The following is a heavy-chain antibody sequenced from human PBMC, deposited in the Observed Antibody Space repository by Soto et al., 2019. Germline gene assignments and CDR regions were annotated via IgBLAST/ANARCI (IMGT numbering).Heavy chain of an antibody. CDR2: INHNGST. CDR1: GGSFSGYY. D-gene: IGHD3-10*01. J-gene: IGHJ4*02. Sequence: SETLSRTGAVDGGSFSGYYWSWIRQPPGKGLEWIGEINHNGSTNYNPSLKSRVNISIDTSKNQVSLKLSSLTASDTAVYYCATPNRGYYGSGSYSYFDYWGQGILVNVFS. CDR3: ATPNRGYYGSGSYSYFDY. V-gene: IGHV4-34*08.